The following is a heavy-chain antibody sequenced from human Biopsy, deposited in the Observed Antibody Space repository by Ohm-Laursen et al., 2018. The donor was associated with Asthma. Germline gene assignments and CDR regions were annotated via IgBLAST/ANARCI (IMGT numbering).Heavy chain of an antibody. Sequence: TLSLTCSLSSGSGGYMRSGNYYWGWIRQPPGKGLEWIGSIYYSGTTYYNPSLESRVTVSADTSKNQFSRKLTSVTAADTAVYYCVRGSSSWHHGPFHYYYGMDVWGQGTTATVSS. CDR3: VRGSSSWHHGPFHYYYGMDV. CDR2: IYYSGTT. D-gene: IGHD6-13*01. CDR1: SGSGGYMRSGNYY. J-gene: IGHJ6*02. V-gene: IGHV4-39*01.